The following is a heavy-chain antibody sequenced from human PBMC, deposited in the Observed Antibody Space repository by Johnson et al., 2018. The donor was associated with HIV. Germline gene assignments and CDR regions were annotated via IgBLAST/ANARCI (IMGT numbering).Heavy chain of an antibody. Sequence: VQLVESGGGLIQPGGSLRLSCAASGFTVSSNYMNWVRQAPGKGLEWVSVIYSGGNTYYADSVKGRFTISRDNSKNMVYLQMNSLRAEDTAVYYCAREGGIVLSPGSFDIWGQGTMVTVSS. D-gene: IGHD2-8*01. J-gene: IGHJ3*02. CDR2: IYSGGNT. CDR3: AREGGIVLSPGSFDI. CDR1: GFTVSSNY. V-gene: IGHV3-53*01.